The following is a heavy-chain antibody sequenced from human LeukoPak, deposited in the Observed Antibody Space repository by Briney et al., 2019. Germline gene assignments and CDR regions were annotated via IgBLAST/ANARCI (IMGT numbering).Heavy chain of an antibody. V-gene: IGHV5-51*01. J-gene: IGHJ6*03. CDR1: GYSFTNYW. CDR3: ARPPHYYMGV. CDR2: IHPGDSDT. Sequence: GESLKISCKGFGYSFTNYWIGWVRQMPGRGLEWMGIIHPGDSDTRYSPSFQGQVTISVDKSISTAYLQWSSLKASDTARYYCARPPHYYMGVWGKGTTVTVSS.